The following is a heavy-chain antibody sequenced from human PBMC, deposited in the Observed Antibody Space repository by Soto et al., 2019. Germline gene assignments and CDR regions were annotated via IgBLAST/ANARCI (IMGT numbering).Heavy chain of an antibody. J-gene: IGHJ6*02. Sequence: SETLSLTCTVSGGSISSYYWSWIRQPPGKGLEWIGYIYYSGSTNYNPSLKSRVTISVDTSKNQFSLKLSSVTAADTAVYYCARRSSSSSSYYYGMDVWGQGTTVTVSS. CDR3: ARRSSSSSSYYYGMDV. D-gene: IGHD6-6*01. V-gene: IGHV4-59*01. CDR1: GGSISSYY. CDR2: IYYSGST.